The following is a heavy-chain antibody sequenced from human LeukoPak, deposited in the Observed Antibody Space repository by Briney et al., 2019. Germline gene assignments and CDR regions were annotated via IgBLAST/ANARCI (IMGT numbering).Heavy chain of an antibody. V-gene: IGHV1-2*02. CDR3: ARDGGGHDLDPYYFDY. CDR1: GYTFTGYY. D-gene: IGHD5-12*01. J-gene: IGHJ4*02. Sequence: ASVKVSCKASGYTFTGYYMHWVRQAPGQGLEWMGWINPNSGGTNYAQKFQGRVTMTRDTSISTAYMELSRLRSDDTAVYYCARDGGGHDLDPYYFDYWGQGTLVTVSS. CDR2: INPNSGGT.